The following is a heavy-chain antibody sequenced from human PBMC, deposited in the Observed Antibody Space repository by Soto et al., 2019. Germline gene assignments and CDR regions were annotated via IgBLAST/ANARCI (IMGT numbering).Heavy chain of an antibody. CDR2: IYPGDSDT. D-gene: IGHD6-13*01. CDR1: GYSFTRYW. CDR3: ARHVHIAAAGTRYYFYGMDV. Sequence: PGESLKISCKGSGYSFTRYWIGWGRQIPGKGLEWMGIIYPGDSDTRYSPSFQGQVTISADKSSSTAYLQWSSLKASDTAMYYCARHVHIAAAGTRYYFYGMDVWGQGTTVTVSS. J-gene: IGHJ6*02. V-gene: IGHV5-51*01.